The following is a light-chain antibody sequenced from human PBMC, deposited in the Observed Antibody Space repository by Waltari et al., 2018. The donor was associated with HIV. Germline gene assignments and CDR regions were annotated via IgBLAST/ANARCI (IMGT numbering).Light chain of an antibody. CDR3: YSYSYTSSSYV. Sequence: QSALTQPASVSGSPGQSITISCTGTSTDVGNFNLVSWYQQYPGKAPKLLIYEVTKRPSGASNRFSASKSGNTASLTISGLRAEDEADYYCYSYSYTSSSYVFGTGTKVTVL. CDR2: EVT. V-gene: IGLV2-23*02. CDR1: STDVGNFNL. J-gene: IGLJ1*01.